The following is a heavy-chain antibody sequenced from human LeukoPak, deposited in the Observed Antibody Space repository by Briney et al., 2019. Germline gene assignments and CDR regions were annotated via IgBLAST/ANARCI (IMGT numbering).Heavy chain of an antibody. Sequence: SETLSLTCTVSGGSISSGGYYWSWIRQHPGKGLGRIGYIYYSGSTYYNPSLRSRVTISVDTSKNQFSLKLTSVTAADTAVYYCARHYSSGWDLDYWGQGTLVTVSS. V-gene: IGHV4-31*03. CDR3: ARHYSSGWDLDY. CDR1: GGSISSGGYY. D-gene: IGHD6-19*01. J-gene: IGHJ4*02. CDR2: IYYSGST.